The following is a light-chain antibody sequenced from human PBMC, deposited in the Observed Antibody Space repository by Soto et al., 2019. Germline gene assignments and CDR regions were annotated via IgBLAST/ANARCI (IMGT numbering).Light chain of an antibody. CDR2: EAS. CDR1: QSINSW. Sequence: DIPMTQSPSTLSASVGDRVTITCRASQSINSWLAWYQQKPGEAPKLLIYEASTLERGVPSRFSGSGSGTEFTLTISSLQPGDFATCYCQQYKTYSRTFGQGTKVEVK. CDR3: QQYKTYSRT. V-gene: IGKV1-5*03. J-gene: IGKJ1*01.